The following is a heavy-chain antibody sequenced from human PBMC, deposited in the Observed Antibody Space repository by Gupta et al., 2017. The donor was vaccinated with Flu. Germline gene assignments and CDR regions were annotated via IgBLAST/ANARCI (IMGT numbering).Heavy chain of an antibody. CDR3: ARGYYDSSGYQYYFDY. CDR1: GFSLSNARMG. CDR2: IFSNDEK. Sequence: QVTLKESGPVLVKPTETLTLTCTVSGFSLSNARMGVSWIRQPPGKALEWLAHIFSNDEKSYSTSLKSRLTISKDTSKSQVVLTMTNMDPVDTATYYCARGYYDSSGYQYYFDYWGQGTLVTVSS. D-gene: IGHD3-22*01. J-gene: IGHJ4*02. V-gene: IGHV2-26*01.